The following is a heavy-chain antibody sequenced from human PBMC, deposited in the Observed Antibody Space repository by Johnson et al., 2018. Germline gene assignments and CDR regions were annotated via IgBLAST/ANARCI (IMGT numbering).Heavy chain of an antibody. J-gene: IGHJ3*01. CDR1: GGSISTGSSY. CDR3: AGYGLGMEKSRYAFDV. V-gene: IGHV4-39*01. CDR2: VYYSGST. Sequence: QVQLQESGPGLVKPSVTLSLTCTVSGGSISTGSSYWGWIRQPPGKGLEWIGNVYYSGSTYYNPSLKSRVTLSVETSKNHFSLHLSSVTAADAAVYYCAGYGLGMEKSRYAFDVWGQGTMVTVSS. D-gene: IGHD3/OR15-3a*01.